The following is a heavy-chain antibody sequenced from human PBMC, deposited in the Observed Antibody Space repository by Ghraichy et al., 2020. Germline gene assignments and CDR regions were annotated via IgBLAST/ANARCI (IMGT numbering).Heavy chain of an antibody. V-gene: IGHV4-34*01. CDR1: GGSFSGYY. Sequence: ETLSLTCAVYGGSFSGYYWSWIRQPPGKGLEWIGEINHSGSTNYNPSLKSRVTISVDTSKNQFSLKLSSVTAADTAVYYCARGKSSSWYRGANAFDIWGQGTMVTVSS. D-gene: IGHD6-13*01. J-gene: IGHJ3*02. CDR3: ARGKSSSWYRGANAFDI. CDR2: INHSGST.